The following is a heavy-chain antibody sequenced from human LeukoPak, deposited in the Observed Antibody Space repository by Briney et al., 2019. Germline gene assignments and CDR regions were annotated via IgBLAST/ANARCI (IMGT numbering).Heavy chain of an antibody. D-gene: IGHD3-9*01. J-gene: IGHJ4*02. CDR1: GGSISSGSYY. Sequence: NPSETLSLTCTVSGGSISSGSYYWSWIRQPAGKGLEWIGRIYTSGSTYYNPSLKSRVTISVDTSKNHFSLKLNSVTAADTAVYYCARHRAGYHLDWWGQGTLVTVSS. V-gene: IGHV4-61*02. CDR2: IYTSGST. CDR3: ARHRAGYHLDW.